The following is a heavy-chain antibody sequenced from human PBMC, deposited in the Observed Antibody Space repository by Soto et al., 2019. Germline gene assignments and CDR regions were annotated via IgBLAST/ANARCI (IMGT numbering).Heavy chain of an antibody. D-gene: IGHD3-22*01. CDR2: ISAYNGNT. V-gene: IGHV1-18*04. CDR3: ARYEAWDDSSGYYLPEAFDI. J-gene: IGHJ3*02. Sequence: ASVKVSCKASGYTFTSYGISWVRQAPGQGLEWMGWISAYNGNTNYAQKLQGRVTMTTDTSTSTAYMELRSLRSDDTAVYYCARYEAWDDSSGYYLPEAFDICGQGTMVTVSS. CDR1: GYTFTSYG.